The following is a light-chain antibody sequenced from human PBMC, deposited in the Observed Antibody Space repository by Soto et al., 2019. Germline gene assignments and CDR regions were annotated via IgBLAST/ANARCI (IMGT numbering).Light chain of an antibody. CDR2: DVS. Sequence: QSVLTQPASVSGSPGQSITISCTGTSSDVGGYNYVSWYQQHPGKAPKLMIYDVSNRPSGVSNRSSGSKSGTSASLAITGLQAEDEADYYCQSYDSSLSGYVFGTGTKVTVL. CDR3: QSYDSSLSGYV. CDR1: SSDVGGYNY. J-gene: IGLJ1*01. V-gene: IGLV2-14*01.